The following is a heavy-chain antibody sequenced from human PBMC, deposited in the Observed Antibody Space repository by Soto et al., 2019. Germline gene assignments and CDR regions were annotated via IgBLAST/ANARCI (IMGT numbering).Heavy chain of an antibody. V-gene: IGHV3-30*18. D-gene: IGHD3-22*01. Sequence: QVQLVESGGGVVQPGRSLRLSCAASGFTFSSYGMHWVRQAPGKGLEWVAVISYDGSNKYYADSVKGRFTISRDNSKNTLYLQRNSLRAEDTAVYYCAKWHSSGYGYFDYWGQGTLVTVSS. CDR2: ISYDGSNK. CDR1: GFTFSSYG. J-gene: IGHJ4*02. CDR3: AKWHSSGYGYFDY.